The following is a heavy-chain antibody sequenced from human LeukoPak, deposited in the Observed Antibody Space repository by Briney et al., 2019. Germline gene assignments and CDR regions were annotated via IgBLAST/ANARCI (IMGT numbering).Heavy chain of an antibody. CDR1: GYTFTGYY. CDR2: INPNSGDT. V-gene: IGHV1-2*02. Sequence: GASVKVSCKASGYTFTGYYLHWVRQAPGQGLEWMGWINPNSGDTNYAQKFQGRATMTRDTSISTAYMELSRLRSDDTAVYYCAGIPTAYYYYYMDVWGKGTTVTVSS. D-gene: IGHD1-14*01. J-gene: IGHJ6*03. CDR3: AGIPTAYYYYYMDV.